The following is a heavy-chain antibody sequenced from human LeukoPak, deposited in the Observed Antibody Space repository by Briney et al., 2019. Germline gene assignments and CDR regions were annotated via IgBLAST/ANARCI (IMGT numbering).Heavy chain of an antibody. CDR2: INSDGRST. J-gene: IGHJ4*02. D-gene: IGHD3-22*01. Sequence: GGSLGLSCAASGFTFSSYSMNWVRQAPGKGLVWVSRINSDGRSTSYADSVKGRFTISRDNAKNTLYLQMNSLRAEDTAVYYCARVRYSYDSSGIDHWGQGTLVTVSS. CDR3: ARVRYSYDSSGIDH. CDR1: GFTFSSYS. V-gene: IGHV3-74*01.